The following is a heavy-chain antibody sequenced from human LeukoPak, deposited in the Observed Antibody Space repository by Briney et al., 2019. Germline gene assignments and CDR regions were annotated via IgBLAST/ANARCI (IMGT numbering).Heavy chain of an antibody. Sequence: GGSLRLSCAASGFTFSSYWMHWVRQAPGKGLVWVSRIKTDGSITSYADSVKGRFTISRDNAENTLYVQMNSLRVEDTAVYYCARVGRGEWYFDLWGRGTLVTVSS. CDR2: IKTDGSIT. CDR1: GFTFSSYW. V-gene: IGHV3-74*01. D-gene: IGHD3-10*01. CDR3: ARVGRGEWYFDL. J-gene: IGHJ2*01.